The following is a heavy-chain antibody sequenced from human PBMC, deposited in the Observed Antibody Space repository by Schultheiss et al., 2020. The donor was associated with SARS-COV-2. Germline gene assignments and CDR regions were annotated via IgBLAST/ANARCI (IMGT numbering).Heavy chain of an antibody. D-gene: IGHD3-10*01. Sequence: ASVKVSCKPSGYTFTSYGISWVRQAPGQGLEWMGWISAYNGNTNYAQKLQGRVTMTTDTSTSTAYMELRSLRSDDTAVYYCAREPYGSGTYYFDYWGQGTLVTVSS. CDR2: ISAYNGNT. CDR1: GYTFTSYG. J-gene: IGHJ4*02. CDR3: AREPYGSGTYYFDY. V-gene: IGHV1-18*01.